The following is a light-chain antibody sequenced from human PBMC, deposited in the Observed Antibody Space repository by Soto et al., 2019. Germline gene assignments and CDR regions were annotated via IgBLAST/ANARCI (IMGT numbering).Light chain of an antibody. CDR1: QSVSSSY. CDR3: QQYGSSP. CDR2: RAS. Sequence: EIVLTQSPGTLSLSPGERATLSCRASQSVSSSYLAWYQQKPGQAPRLLIYRASSTATGIPDRFSGSGSGTDFTLTISRLEPEDFAVYYCQQYGSSPFGQGTRLEIK. V-gene: IGKV3-20*01. J-gene: IGKJ5*01.